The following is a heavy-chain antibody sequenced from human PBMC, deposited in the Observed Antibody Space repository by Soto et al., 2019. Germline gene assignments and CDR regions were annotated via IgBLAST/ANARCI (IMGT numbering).Heavy chain of an antibody. Sequence: KTSETLSLTCTVSGGSISSGDYYWSWIRQPPGKALEWLAHIFSNDEKSYSTSLKSRLTISKDTSKSQVVLTMTNMDPVDTATYYCARIGSGTYPYYFDYWGQGTLVTVSS. J-gene: IGHJ4*02. CDR2: IFSNDEK. CDR1: GGSISSGDYY. D-gene: IGHD1-26*01. CDR3: ARIGSGTYPYYFDY. V-gene: IGHV2-26*01.